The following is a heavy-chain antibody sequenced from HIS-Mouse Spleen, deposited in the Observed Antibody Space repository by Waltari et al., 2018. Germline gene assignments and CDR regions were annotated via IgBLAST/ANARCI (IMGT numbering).Heavy chain of an antibody. CDR2: SYYSGST. D-gene: IGHD6-13*01. CDR3: AREIPYSSSWYDWYFDL. CDR1: GGSLSSSSYS. J-gene: IGHJ2*01. Sequence: QLQLQESGPGLVKPSETLSLTCTVSGGSLSSSSYSLGWIRQPPGKGLEWIGSSYYSGSTYYNPSLKSRVTISVDTSKNQFSLKLSSVTAADTAVYYCAREIPYSSSWYDWYFDLWGRGTLVTVSS. V-gene: IGHV4-39*07.